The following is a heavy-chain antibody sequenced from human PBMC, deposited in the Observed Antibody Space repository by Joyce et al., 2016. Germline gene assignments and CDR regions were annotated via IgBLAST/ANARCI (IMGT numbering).Heavy chain of an antibody. CDR1: GDTLRNYV. CDR2: IIPILGTV. CDR3: ASTYYYDSSGYYSLDY. V-gene: IGHV1-69*01. Sequence: QVQLVQSGAEVKKPASSVKVSCKASGDTLRNYVFSWVRQAPGQGLEWMGGIIPILGTVNYAQKFQGRVTITADESTSTTYMDLSILRSEDTAVYYCASTYYYDSSGYYSLDYWGQGTLVTVSS. J-gene: IGHJ4*02. D-gene: IGHD3-22*01.